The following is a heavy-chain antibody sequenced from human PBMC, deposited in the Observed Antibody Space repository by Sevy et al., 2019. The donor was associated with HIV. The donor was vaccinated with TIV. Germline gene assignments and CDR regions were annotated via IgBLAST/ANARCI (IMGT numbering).Heavy chain of an antibody. D-gene: IGHD3-3*01. J-gene: IGHJ4*02. Sequence: GGSLRLSCAASGFTFSNAWMSWVRQAPGKGLEWVGRIKSKTDGGTTDYAAPVKGRFTISRDDSKNTLYLQMTSLKTEDTALYYCTTGYDFWSGYLPDYWGQGTLVTVSS. CDR2: IKSKTDGGTT. V-gene: IGHV3-15*01. CDR1: GFTFSNAW. CDR3: TTGYDFWSGYLPDY.